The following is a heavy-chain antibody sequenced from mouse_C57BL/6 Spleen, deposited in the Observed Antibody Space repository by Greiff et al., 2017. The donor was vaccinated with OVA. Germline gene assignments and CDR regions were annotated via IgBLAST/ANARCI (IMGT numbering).Heavy chain of an antibody. Sequence: QVQLQQSGAELVKPGASVKISCKASGYAFSSYWLNWVKQRPGKGLEWIGQIYPGDGDTNYNGTFKGKVTLTADKSSSTAYMQVSSMTSEDAAVYFCARRGAQALYAMGYWGQGTSVTVSS. J-gene: IGHJ4*01. V-gene: IGHV1-80*01. CDR3: ARRGAQALYAMGY. D-gene: IGHD3-2*02. CDR2: IYPGDGDT. CDR1: GYAFSSYW.